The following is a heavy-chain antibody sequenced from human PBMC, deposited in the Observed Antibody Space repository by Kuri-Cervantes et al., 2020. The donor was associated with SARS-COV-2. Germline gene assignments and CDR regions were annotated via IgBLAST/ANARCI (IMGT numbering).Heavy chain of an antibody. CDR1: GFTVSSNY. Sequence: LSLTCAASGFTVSSNYMSWVRQAPGKGLEWVSVIYSGGSTYYADSVKGRFTISRDISKNTLYLQMNSLRAEDTAVYYCARDLVLRFLEWSYYGMDVWGQGTTVTVSS. CDR2: IYSGGST. V-gene: IGHV3-53*01. J-gene: IGHJ6*02. D-gene: IGHD3-3*01. CDR3: ARDLVLRFLEWSYYGMDV.